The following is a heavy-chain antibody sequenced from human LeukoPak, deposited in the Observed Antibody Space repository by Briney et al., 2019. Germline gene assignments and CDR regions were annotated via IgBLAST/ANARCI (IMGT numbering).Heavy chain of an antibody. CDR1: GFTFSSYS. CDR3: TTASYSSSWSLDYYYYYGMDV. J-gene: IGHJ6*02. V-gene: IGHV3-21*04. Sequence: GGSLRLSCAASGFTFSSYSMNWVRQAPGKGLEWVSSISNSSSYIYYADSVKGRFTISRDNAKNSLYLQMNSLRAEDTALYYYTTASYSSSWSLDYYYYYGMDVWGQGTTVTVSS. CDR2: ISNSSSYI. D-gene: IGHD6-13*01.